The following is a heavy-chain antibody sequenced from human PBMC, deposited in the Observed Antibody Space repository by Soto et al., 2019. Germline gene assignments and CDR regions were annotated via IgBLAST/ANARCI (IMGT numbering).Heavy chain of an antibody. Sequence: GGSLRLSCAASGFTFSSYAMSWVRQAPGKGLEWVSAISGSGGSTYYADSVKGRFTISRDNSKNTLYLQMNSLRAEDTAVYYCAKDSLLWFGNDTNDYWGQGTLVTVSS. D-gene: IGHD3-10*01. CDR2: ISGSGGST. CDR3: AKDSLLWFGNDTNDY. J-gene: IGHJ4*02. CDR1: GFTFSSYA. V-gene: IGHV3-23*01.